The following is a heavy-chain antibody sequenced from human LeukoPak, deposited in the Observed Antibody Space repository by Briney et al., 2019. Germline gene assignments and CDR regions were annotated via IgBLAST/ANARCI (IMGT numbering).Heavy chain of an antibody. CDR3: AREGPSFWSGPDYGMDV. J-gene: IGHJ6*02. V-gene: IGHV4-59*01. CDR1: GGSISSYY. CDR2: IYYSGTT. Sequence: SETLSLTCTVSGGSISSYYWSWIRQPPGKGLEWIGYIYYSGTTNYNPSLKSRVTISVDTSKNQFSLKLSSVTAADTAVYYCAREGPSFWSGPDYGMDVWGQGTTVTVSS. D-gene: IGHD3-3*01.